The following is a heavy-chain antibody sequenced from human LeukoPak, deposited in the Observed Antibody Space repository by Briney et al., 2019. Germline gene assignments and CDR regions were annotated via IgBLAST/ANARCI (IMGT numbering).Heavy chain of an antibody. V-gene: IGHV3-23*01. CDR2: ISGSGGST. Sequence: PGGSLRLSCAAPGFTFSNYAMSWVRQAPGKGLEWVSAISGSGGSTYYADSVKGRFTISRDNSKNTLYLQMNSLRAEDTAVYYCAKSSDYDFWSGYYDYWGQGTLVTVSS. D-gene: IGHD3-3*01. CDR3: AKSSDYDFWSGYYDY. J-gene: IGHJ4*02. CDR1: GFTFSNYA.